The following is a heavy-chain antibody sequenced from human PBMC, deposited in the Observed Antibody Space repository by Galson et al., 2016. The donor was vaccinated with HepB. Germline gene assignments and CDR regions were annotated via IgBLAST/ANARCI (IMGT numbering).Heavy chain of an antibody. J-gene: IGHJ4*02. Sequence: QSGAEVKKPGESLRISCRTSGYSFTGYWIGWARQMSGKGLEWMGIIYPGDSDTRYSPSFQGQVTISADKSSSTAYLQWSSLKASDTAHYYCARGRAWPYYFDSWGQGTLVTVSS. V-gene: IGHV5-51*01. CDR3: ARGRAWPYYFDS. CDR1: GYSFTGYW. CDR2: IYPGDSDT.